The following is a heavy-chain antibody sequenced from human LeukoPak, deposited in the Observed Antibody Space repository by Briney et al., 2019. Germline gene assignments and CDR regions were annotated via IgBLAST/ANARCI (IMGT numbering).Heavy chain of an antibody. CDR2: IIPIFGTA. V-gene: IGHV1-69*05. Sequence: SVKVSCKASGGTFSSYAISWVRQAPGQGLEWMGRIIPIFGTANYAQKFQGRVTITTDEPTSTAYMELSSLRSEDTAVYYCARGDQFLYYYDSNPFDYWGQGTLVTVSS. J-gene: IGHJ4*02. D-gene: IGHD3-22*01. CDR1: GGTFSSYA. CDR3: ARGDQFLYYYDSNPFDY.